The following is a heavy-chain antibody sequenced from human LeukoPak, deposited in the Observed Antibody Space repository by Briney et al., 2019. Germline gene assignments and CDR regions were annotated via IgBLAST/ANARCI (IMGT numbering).Heavy chain of an antibody. Sequence: GGSVRLSCTASGFTFGDYAMSWFRQAPGKGLEWVSVIYSGGSTYYADSVKGRFTISRDNSKNTLYLQMNSLRAEDTAVYYCARLRVYYDILTGYQPGAFDIWGQGTMVTVSS. CDR1: GFTFGDYA. V-gene: IGHV3-66*01. J-gene: IGHJ3*02. CDR3: ARLRVYYDILTGYQPGAFDI. CDR2: IYSGGST. D-gene: IGHD3-9*01.